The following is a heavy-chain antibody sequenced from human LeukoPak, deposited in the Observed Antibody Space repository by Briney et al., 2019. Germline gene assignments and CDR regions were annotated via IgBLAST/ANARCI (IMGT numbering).Heavy chain of an antibody. D-gene: IGHD3-10*01. V-gene: IGHV4-61*01. J-gene: IGHJ4*02. CDR3: ARGQAALWFGEL. CDR1: GVSVSSGSDY. CDR2: ISYSGST. Sequence: SETLSLPCTVSGVSVSSGSDYWVWIRPPPGKGLEWIGHISYSGSTNYNPSLKSRVTISLDTSKNQLSLKLSSVTTADTAVYYCARGQAALWFGELWGQGTLVTVSS.